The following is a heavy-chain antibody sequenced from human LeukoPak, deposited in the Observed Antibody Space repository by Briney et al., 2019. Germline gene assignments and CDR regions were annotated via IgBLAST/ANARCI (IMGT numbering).Heavy chain of an antibody. Sequence: GGSLRLSCAASGFTFSSYGMSWVRQAPGKGLEWVTYISSSGSTIYYADSVKGRFTISRDNAKNSLYLQMNSLRAEDTAVYYCARDYHGSGSSPWYYYYYMDVWGKGTTVTISS. CDR1: GFTFSSYG. V-gene: IGHV3-48*04. CDR2: ISSSGSTI. J-gene: IGHJ6*03. D-gene: IGHD3-10*01. CDR3: ARDYHGSGSSPWYYYYYMDV.